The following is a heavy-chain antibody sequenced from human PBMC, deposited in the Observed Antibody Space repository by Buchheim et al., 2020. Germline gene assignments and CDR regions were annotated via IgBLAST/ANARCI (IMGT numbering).Heavy chain of an antibody. CDR2: INPNSGGT. CDR1: GYTFTGYY. D-gene: IGHD6-6*01. V-gene: IGHV1-2*06. CDR3: ARDLSSSSGVPFFWYYYGMDV. J-gene: IGHJ6*02. Sequence: QVQLVQSGAEVKKPGASVKVSCKASGYTFTGYYMHWVRQAPGQGLEWMGRINPNSGGTNYAQKFQGRVTMTRDTSISTAYMELSRLRSDDTAVYYCARDLSSSSGVPFFWYYYGMDVWGQGTT.